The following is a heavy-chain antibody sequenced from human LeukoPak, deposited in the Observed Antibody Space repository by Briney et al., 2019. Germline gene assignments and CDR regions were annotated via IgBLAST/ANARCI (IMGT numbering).Heavy chain of an antibody. CDR3: ATARYFDWLLSGYWFDP. CDR2: FDPEDGET. D-gene: IGHD3-9*01. Sequence: ASVKVSCKVSGYTLTELSMHWVRQAPGKGLEWMGGFDPEDGETIYGQKFQGRVTMTEDTSTDTAYMELSSLRSEDTAVYYCATARYFDWLLSGYWFDPWGQGTLVTVSS. CDR1: GYTLTELS. J-gene: IGHJ5*02. V-gene: IGHV1-24*01.